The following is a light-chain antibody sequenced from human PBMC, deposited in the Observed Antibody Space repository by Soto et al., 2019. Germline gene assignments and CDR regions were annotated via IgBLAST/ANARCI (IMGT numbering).Light chain of an antibody. Sequence: EIVLTQSPGTLSLSPGERATLSCRASQSVSSSYLAWYQQKPGQAPRLLIYGSSGRATGIPDRFSGSESGTDFPLTISSLEPEDFAVYYCQQYGSSPLYTFGQGTKLEI. CDR1: QSVSSSY. CDR3: QQYGSSPLYT. CDR2: GSS. J-gene: IGKJ2*01. V-gene: IGKV3-20*01.